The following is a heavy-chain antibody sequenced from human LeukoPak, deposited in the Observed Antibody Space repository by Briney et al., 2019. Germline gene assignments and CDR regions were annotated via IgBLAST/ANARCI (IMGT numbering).Heavy chain of an antibody. CDR2: ISGSGGST. Sequence: GGSLRLSRAVSGFTSSSYALSWVRQAPGKGLEWVSGISGSGGSTYYADSVKGRFTISRDNSKNTLYLQMNSLRGGDTAVYYCAKGDGYNYDNWFDPWGQGTLVTVSS. J-gene: IGHJ5*02. V-gene: IGHV3-23*01. CDR1: GFTSSSYA. CDR3: AKGDGYNYDNWFDP. D-gene: IGHD5-24*01.